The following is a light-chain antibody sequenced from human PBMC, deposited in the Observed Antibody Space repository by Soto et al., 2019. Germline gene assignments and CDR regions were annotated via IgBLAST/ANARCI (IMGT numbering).Light chain of an antibody. CDR3: LQHSTYPFT. Sequence: GDRVTITCRASQDIGDDLTWYQQKPGKAPARLIYRASFLQTGVPSRFSGSRSGTEFTLTIISLQPEDFATYYCLQHSTYPFTFGPGT. V-gene: IGKV1-17*01. CDR1: QDIGDD. CDR2: RAS. J-gene: IGKJ3*01.